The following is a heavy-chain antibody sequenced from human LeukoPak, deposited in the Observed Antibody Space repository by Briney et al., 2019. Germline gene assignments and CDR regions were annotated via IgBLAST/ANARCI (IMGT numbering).Heavy chain of an antibody. Sequence: RGSLRLSCAASGFAPSSYLMSWVRPAPGEGLEWVANIKQDGSEKYYVHSVKGRFTISRDNAKNSLYLQMNSLRDEDTAVYYCARDKDSWDYGDFYDNWGQGTLVTVSS. V-gene: IGHV3-7*01. D-gene: IGHD4-17*01. CDR1: GFAPSSYL. CDR2: IKQDGSEK. J-gene: IGHJ4*02. CDR3: ARDKDSWDYGDFYDN.